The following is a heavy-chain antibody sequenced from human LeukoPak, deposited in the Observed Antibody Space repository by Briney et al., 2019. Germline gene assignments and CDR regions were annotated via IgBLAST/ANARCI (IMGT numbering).Heavy chain of an antibody. CDR2: ISWNSGSI. J-gene: IGHJ4*02. CDR3: AKDTRSTYYYDSSGLEGYFDY. CDR1: GFTFDDYA. V-gene: IGHV3-9*01. Sequence: GGSLRLSCAASGFTFDDYAMHWVRQAPGKGLEWVSGISWNSGSIGYADSVKGRFTIYRDNAKNSLYLQMNSLRAEDTALFYCAKDTRSTYYYDSSGLEGYFDYWGQGTLVTVSS. D-gene: IGHD3-22*01.